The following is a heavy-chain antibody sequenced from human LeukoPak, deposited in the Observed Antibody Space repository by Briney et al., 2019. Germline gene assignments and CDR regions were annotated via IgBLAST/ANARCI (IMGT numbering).Heavy chain of an antibody. CDR2: IYYSGST. V-gene: IGHV4-30-4*01. CDR1: GGSISSGDYY. J-gene: IGHJ5*02. CDR3: ARDWSGTWFDP. Sequence: SETLSLTCTVSGGSISSGDYYWSWIRQPPGKGLEWIGYIYYSGSTYCNPSLKSRVTISVDTSKNQFSLKLSSVTAADTAVYYCARDWSGTWFDPWGQGTLVTVSS. D-gene: IGHD3-3*01.